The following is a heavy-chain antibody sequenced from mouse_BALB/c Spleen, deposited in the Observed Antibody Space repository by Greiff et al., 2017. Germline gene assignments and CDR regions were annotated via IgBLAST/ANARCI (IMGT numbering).Heavy chain of an antibody. Sequence: VQLKQSGTVLARPGASVKMSCKASGYSFTSYWMHWVKQRPGQGLEWIGAIYPGNSDTSYNQKFKGKAKLTAVTSASTAYMELSSLTNEDSAVYYCTRYYYGSSSWFAYWGQGTLVTVSA. CDR1: GYSFTSYW. CDR2: IYPGNSDT. CDR3: TRYYYGSSSWFAY. J-gene: IGHJ3*01. V-gene: IGHV1-5*01. D-gene: IGHD1-1*01.